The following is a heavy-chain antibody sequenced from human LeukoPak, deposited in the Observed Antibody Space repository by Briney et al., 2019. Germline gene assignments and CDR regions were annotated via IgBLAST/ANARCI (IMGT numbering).Heavy chain of an antibody. CDR1: GGSISSSSYY. CDR2: IYYSGST. V-gene: IGHV4-39*07. Sequence: PSETLSLTCTVSGGSISSSSYYWGWIRQPPGKGLEWIGSIYYSGSTYYNPSLKSRVTISVDTSKNQFSLKLSSVTAADTAVYYCARVVIPAAMALYYYYGMDVWGQGTTATVSS. J-gene: IGHJ6*02. D-gene: IGHD2-2*01. CDR3: ARVVIPAAMALYYYYGMDV.